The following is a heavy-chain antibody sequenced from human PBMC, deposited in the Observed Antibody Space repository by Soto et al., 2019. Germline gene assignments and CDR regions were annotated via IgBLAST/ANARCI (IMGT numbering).Heavy chain of an antibody. J-gene: IGHJ2*01. V-gene: IGHV3-30-3*01. Sequence: QVQLVDSGGGVVQPGRSLRLSCVASGFSFDRNSMHWVRQAPGKGLEWVALISYDGSNKYYAESVKGRFTISRDNSKKNMYRQMNSLRPEDKDVYFCARVTVVPAAIPHELRSWYFDLWGRGTLVSLAS. CDR3: ARVTVVPAAIPHELRSWYFDL. CDR2: ISYDGSNK. D-gene: IGHD2-2*02. CDR1: GFSFDRNS.